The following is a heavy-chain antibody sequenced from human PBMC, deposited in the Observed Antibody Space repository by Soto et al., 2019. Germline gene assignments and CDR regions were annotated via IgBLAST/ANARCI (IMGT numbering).Heavy chain of an antibody. V-gene: IGHV1-69*01. Sequence: QVQLVQSGAEVKKPGSSVQVSCKASGGTFSSYAISWVRQAPGQGLEWMGGIIPIFGTANYAQKFQGRVTITADESTSTAYMELSSLRSEDTAVYYCARAVAVDGGEEFDYWGQGTLVTVSS. CDR3: ARAVAVDGGEEFDY. CDR1: GGTFSSYA. D-gene: IGHD6-19*01. CDR2: IIPIFGTA. J-gene: IGHJ4*02.